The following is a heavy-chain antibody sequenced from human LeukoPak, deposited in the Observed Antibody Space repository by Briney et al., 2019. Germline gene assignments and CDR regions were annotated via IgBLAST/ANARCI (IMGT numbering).Heavy chain of an antibody. Sequence: SETLSLTCTVSGGSISSYYWSWIRQPAGKGLEWIGRIYTSGSTNYNPSLKSRVTMSVDTSKNQFSLKLSSVTAADTAVYYCARGAVAARLHYLGYWGRGSWSPSPQ. CDR3: ARGAVAARLHYLGY. CDR1: GGSISSYY. D-gene: IGHD6-19*01. V-gene: IGHV4-4*07. CDR2: IYTSGST. J-gene: IGHJ4*02.